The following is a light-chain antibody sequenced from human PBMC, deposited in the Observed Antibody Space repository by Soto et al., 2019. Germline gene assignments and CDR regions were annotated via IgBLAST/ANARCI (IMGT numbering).Light chain of an antibody. CDR2: GAS. Sequence: EILMTQSPVTLSVSPGERATLSCRASQSVSSNLAWYQQKLGQAPRLLIYGASTRATDIPDRFSGSGSGTEFTLTISSLQSEDFAIYYCQQYNNWPRTFGQGTKVDTK. J-gene: IGKJ1*01. CDR1: QSVSSN. V-gene: IGKV3-15*01. CDR3: QQYNNWPRT.